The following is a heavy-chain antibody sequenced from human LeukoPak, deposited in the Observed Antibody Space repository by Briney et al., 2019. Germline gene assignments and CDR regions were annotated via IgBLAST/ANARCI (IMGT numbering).Heavy chain of an antibody. CDR1: GGSITNSNYY. CDR3: VRHEEEDGYNAKTFDF. D-gene: IGHD5-24*01. V-gene: IGHV4-39*01. CDR2: FYYSGNT. J-gene: IGHJ4*02. Sequence: SETLSLTCTVSGGSITNSNYYWRWVRQPPGKGLEWIGAFYYSGNTYYNPSLKSRATMSVDTSKNQFSMSLTSVTAADTAVYFCVRHEEEDGYNAKTFDFWGQGTLVTVSS.